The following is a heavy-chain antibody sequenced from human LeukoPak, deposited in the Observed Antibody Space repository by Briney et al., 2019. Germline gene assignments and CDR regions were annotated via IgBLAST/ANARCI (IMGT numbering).Heavy chain of an antibody. CDR3: AKDSAYYDSSGDYFDS. CDR1: GFTFSMYA. CDR2: ISYDGRTT. V-gene: IGHV3-30*18. J-gene: IGHJ4*02. D-gene: IGHD3-22*01. Sequence: QPGGSLRLSCAAPGFTFSMYAMHWVRQAPGKGLEWVAVISYDGRTTYYRDSVKGRFTISRDKSKNTLYLQMNSLRSDDTAVYYCAKDSAYYDSSGDYFDSWGQGTLVTVSS.